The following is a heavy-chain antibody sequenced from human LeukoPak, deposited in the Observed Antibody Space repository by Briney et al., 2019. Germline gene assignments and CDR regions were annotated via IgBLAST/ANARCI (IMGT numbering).Heavy chain of an antibody. CDR2: IYSGGST. J-gene: IGHJ6*02. CDR1: GFXVSSNY. CDR3: ARRPGYYYGMDV. Sequence: GGSLRLSCAASGFXVSSNYISWVRQAPGKGLEWVSVIYSGGSTYYADSVKGRFTISRDNSKNTLYLQMNSLRAEDTAVYYCARRPGYYYGMDVWGQGTTVTVSS. V-gene: IGHV3-53*01. D-gene: IGHD6-6*01.